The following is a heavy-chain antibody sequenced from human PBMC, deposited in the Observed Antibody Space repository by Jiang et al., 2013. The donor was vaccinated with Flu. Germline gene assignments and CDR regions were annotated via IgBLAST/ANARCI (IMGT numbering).Heavy chain of an antibody. CDR3: ARLGGYCSSTSCWSWFDP. Sequence: EVKKPGESLKISCKGSGYSFTSYWIGWVRQMPGKGLEWMGIIYPGDSDTRYSPSFQGQVTISADKSISTAYLQWSSLKASDTAMYYCARLGGYCSSTSCWSWFDPWGQGTLVTVSS. J-gene: IGHJ5*02. V-gene: IGHV5-51*01. CDR1: GYSFTSYW. CDR2: IYPGDSDT. D-gene: IGHD2-2*01.